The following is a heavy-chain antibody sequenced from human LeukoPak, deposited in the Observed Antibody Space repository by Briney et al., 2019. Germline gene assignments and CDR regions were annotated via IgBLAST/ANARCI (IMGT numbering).Heavy chain of an antibody. Sequence: PGGSLRLSCAVSGFTFSSCMNWVRQAPGKGLEWVSGISGRDGSTNYADSVKGRFTISRDNSKNTLYMQTNSLRAEDTAVYYCARDGATRPLGNWGQGTLVTVSS. CDR2: ISGRDGST. J-gene: IGHJ4*02. V-gene: IGHV3-23*01. D-gene: IGHD6-6*01. CDR3: ARDGATRPLGN. CDR1: GFTFSSC.